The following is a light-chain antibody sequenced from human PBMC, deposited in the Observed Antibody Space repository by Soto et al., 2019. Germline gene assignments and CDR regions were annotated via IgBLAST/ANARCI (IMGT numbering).Light chain of an antibody. J-gene: IGKJ1*01. CDR3: QQYNNWPFPSWT. CDR1: QSVSSN. Sequence: EIVMTQSPATLSVSPGERATLSCRASQSVSSNLAWYQQKPGQAPRLLIYGASTRATGIPARFSGSGSGTEVTLTISSLQSEDFAFYYCQQYNNWPFPSWTFGQGTKVEIK. CDR2: GAS. V-gene: IGKV3-15*01.